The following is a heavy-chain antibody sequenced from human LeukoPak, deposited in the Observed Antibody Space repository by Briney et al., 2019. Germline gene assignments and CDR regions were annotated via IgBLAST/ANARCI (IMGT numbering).Heavy chain of an antibody. J-gene: IGHJ5*02. D-gene: IGHD1-7*01. V-gene: IGHV3-53*01. CDR3: ARVAISVTNAWFDP. CDR1: GFTVSSNY. Sequence: GGSLRLSCAASGFTVSSNYMSWVRQAPGKGLEWVSVIYSGGSTYYADSVKGRFTISRDNSKNTLYLQMNSLRAEDTAVYYCARVAISVTNAWFDPWGQGTLVTVSS. CDR2: IYSGGST.